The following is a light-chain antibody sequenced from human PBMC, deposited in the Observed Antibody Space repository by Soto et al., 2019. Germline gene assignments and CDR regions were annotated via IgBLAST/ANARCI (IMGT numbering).Light chain of an antibody. V-gene: IGLV2-14*01. Sequence: QSALTQPASVSGSPGQSITISCTGTSSDVGGYNYVSWYQQHPGKAPKLMIYEVSNRPSGVSNRFSGSNSGNTASLTISGLQAEDEADYYCSSYTRSSTVVFVGGTPLTVL. CDR1: SSDVGGYNY. CDR2: EVS. J-gene: IGLJ2*01. CDR3: SSYTRSSTVV.